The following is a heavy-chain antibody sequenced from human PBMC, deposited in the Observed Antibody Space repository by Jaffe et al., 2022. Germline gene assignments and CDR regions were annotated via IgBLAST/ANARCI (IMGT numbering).Heavy chain of an antibody. J-gene: IGHJ4*02. CDR2: ISYDGSNK. CDR3: AKVTSIAARGVEGAFDY. D-gene: IGHD6-6*01. V-gene: IGHV3-30*18. CDR1: GFTFSSYG. Sequence: QVQLVESGGGVVQPGRSLRLSCAASGFTFSSYGMHWVRQAPGKGLEWVAVISYDGSNKYYADSVKGRFTISRDNSKNTLYLQMNSLRAEDTAVYYCAKVTSIAARGVEGAFDYWGQGTLVTVSS.